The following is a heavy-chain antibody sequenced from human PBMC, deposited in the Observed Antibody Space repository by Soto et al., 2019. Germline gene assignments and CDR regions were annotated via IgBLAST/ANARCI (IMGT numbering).Heavy chain of an antibody. J-gene: IGHJ4*02. Sequence: SETLSLTCAVYGGSFSGYYWSWIRQPPGKGLEWIGEINHSGSTNYNPSLKSRVTVSVDTSKNQFSLKLSSMTAADTAVYYCARFGGHTVTYDSWGRGTLVTVS. CDR3: ARFGGHTVTYDS. CDR2: INHSGST. CDR1: GGSFSGYY. D-gene: IGHD4-17*01. V-gene: IGHV4-34*01.